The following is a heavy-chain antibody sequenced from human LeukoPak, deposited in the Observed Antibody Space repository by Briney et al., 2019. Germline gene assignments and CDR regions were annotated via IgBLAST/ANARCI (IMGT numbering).Heavy chain of an antibody. CDR1: GFTLSGST. J-gene: IGHJ4*02. Sequence: GGSLRLSCAASGFTLSGSTMHWVRQASGKGLEWVGRIRNKANSYATAYVESVKGRFTISRDDSKNTVYLQMNSLKTEDTAVYYCTGQPNYGDYPNWGQGTLVTVSS. CDR2: IRNKANSYAT. V-gene: IGHV3-73*01. CDR3: TGQPNYGDYPN. D-gene: IGHD4-17*01.